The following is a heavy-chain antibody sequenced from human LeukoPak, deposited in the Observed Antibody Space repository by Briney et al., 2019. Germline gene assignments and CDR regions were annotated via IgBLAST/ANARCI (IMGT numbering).Heavy chain of an antibody. CDR1: GFTFSSYD. CDR3: AIEKTWYDSSAYFDY. J-gene: IGHJ4*02. Sequence: GGSLRLSCAASGFTFSSYDMSWVRQAPGKGLEWVSSISGSGDSTYYADSVKGRFTISRDSSKNTLYLQMKSLRAVDTAVYYCAIEKTWYDSSAYFDYWGQGTLVTVSS. D-gene: IGHD3-22*01. CDR2: ISGSGDST. V-gene: IGHV3-23*01.